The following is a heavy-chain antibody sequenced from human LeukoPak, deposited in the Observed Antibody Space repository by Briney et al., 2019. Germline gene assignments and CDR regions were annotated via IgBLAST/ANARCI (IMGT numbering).Heavy chain of an antibody. D-gene: IGHD3-22*01. V-gene: IGHV4-61*02. CDR1: GGSIISGSYY. Sequence: PSETLSLTCTVSGGSIISGSYYWSWIRQPAGKGLEWIGRISSSGSTNYNPSLKSRVTISVDTSKNQFSLKLSSVTAADTAVYFCARGPYSYDSSGAFDIWGQGTMVTVSS. J-gene: IGHJ3*02. CDR2: ISSSGST. CDR3: ARGPYSYDSSGAFDI.